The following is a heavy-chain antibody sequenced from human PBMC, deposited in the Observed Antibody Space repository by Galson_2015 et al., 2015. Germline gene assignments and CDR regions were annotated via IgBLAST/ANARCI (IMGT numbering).Heavy chain of an antibody. CDR3: ARDLGIAAGGSLGMDV. V-gene: IGHV4-31*02. CDR2: IYYSGST. D-gene: IGHD6-13*01. J-gene: IGHJ6*02. Sequence: SWIRQHPGKGLEWIGFIYYSGSTYYNPSLKSRISISVDTSKNQFSLELSSVTAADTAVYYCARDLGIAAGGSLGMDVWGQGTTVTVSS.